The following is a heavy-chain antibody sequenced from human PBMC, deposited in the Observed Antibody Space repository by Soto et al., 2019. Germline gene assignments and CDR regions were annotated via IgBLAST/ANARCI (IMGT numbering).Heavy chain of an antibody. CDR3: ARGDYGTGGYPFPYFDY. Sequence: HEPLVQSGAEVEKPWASLKGFCKASGYRFTGYYIHLGGQAPGKGLEWMGWINPDSGATNYAQNFQGRVTLTSDTSISTASMDLTSLTSDDTAVYYCARGDYGTGGYPFPYFDYWGQGTLVIVSS. CDR2: INPDSGAT. D-gene: IGHD2-8*02. V-gene: IGHV1-2*02. J-gene: IGHJ4*02. CDR1: GYRFTGYY.